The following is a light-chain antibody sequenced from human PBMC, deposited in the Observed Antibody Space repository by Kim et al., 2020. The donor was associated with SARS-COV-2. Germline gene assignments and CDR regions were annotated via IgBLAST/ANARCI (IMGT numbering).Light chain of an antibody. CDR1: SSDVGGYNY. CDR3: TSYIGSGYV. J-gene: IGLJ1*01. V-gene: IGLV2-14*03. Sequence: QSALTQPASVSGSPGQSITISCTGTSSDVGGYNYVSWYQQYPGKAPKLMIYDVFKRPSGVSNRFSGSKSGNTASLTISGLQAEDEADYYCTSYIGSGYVFGTGTKFTVL. CDR2: DVF.